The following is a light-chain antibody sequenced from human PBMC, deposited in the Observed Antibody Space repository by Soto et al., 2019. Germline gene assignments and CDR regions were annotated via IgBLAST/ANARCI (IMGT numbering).Light chain of an antibody. CDR1: PSVANF. Sequence: EIVMTQSPATLSVSPGERATLSCRASPSVANFVAWYQQKPGQAPRLLIYDASTRATGIPDRFSGSGSGTEFTLTISSLQSEDFAVYYCQQYNNWPITFGQGTRLEIK. V-gene: IGKV3D-15*01. CDR2: DAS. J-gene: IGKJ5*01. CDR3: QQYNNWPIT.